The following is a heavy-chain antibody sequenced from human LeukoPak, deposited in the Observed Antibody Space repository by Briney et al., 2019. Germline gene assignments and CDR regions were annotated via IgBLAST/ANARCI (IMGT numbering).Heavy chain of an antibody. CDR1: GFTFSAHL. Sequence: AGGSLRLSCAVSGFTFSAHLMHWVRQAPGKGLVWVSRTNSDETITTYADSVKGRFTISRDNAKNTLYLQMNSLRAEDTAVYYCARVWFKNGRGDYFDYWGQGTMVTVSS. CDR3: ARVWFKNGRGDYFDY. CDR2: TNSDETIT. V-gene: IGHV3-74*01. D-gene: IGHD2-21*01. J-gene: IGHJ4*02.